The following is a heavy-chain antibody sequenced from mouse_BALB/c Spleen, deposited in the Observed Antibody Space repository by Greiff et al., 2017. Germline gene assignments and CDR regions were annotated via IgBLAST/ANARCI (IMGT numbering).Heavy chain of an antibody. CDR2: IYPGDGDT. D-gene: IGHD2-13*01. CDR3: ARGDSPY. V-gene: IGHV1-80*01. CDR1: GYAFSSYS. J-gene: IGHJ3*01. Sequence: QVQLQQSGAELVRPGSSVKISCKASGYAFSSYSMNWVKQRPGQGLEWIGQIYPGDGDTNYNGKFKGKATLTADKSSSTAYMQLSSLTSEDSAVYFCARGDSPYWGQGTLVTVSA.